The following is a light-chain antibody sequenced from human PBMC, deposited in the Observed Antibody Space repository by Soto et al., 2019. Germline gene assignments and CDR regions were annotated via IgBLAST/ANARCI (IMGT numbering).Light chain of an antibody. J-gene: IGLJ3*02. CDR2: GNS. CDR1: SSNIGAGYD. Sequence: QSVLTQPPSVSGAPGQRVTISCTGSSSNIGAGYDVHWYQQLPGTAPKLLIYGNSNRPSGVPDRFSGSKSGTSASLAITGLQAEDEADYYCAAWDSSVSGRVFGGGTQLTVL. V-gene: IGLV1-40*01. CDR3: AAWDSSVSGRV.